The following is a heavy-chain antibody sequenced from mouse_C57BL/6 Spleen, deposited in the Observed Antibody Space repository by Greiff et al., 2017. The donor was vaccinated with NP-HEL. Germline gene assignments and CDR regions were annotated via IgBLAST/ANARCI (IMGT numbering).Heavy chain of an antibody. CDR2: IDPSDSYT. Sequence: QVQLQQPGAELVKPGASVKLSCKASGYTFTSYWMQWVKQRPGQGLEWIGEIDPSDSYTNYNQKFKGKATLTVDTSSSTAYMQLSSLTSEDSAVYYCARKGSSGLWYFDVWGTGTTVTVSS. J-gene: IGHJ1*03. CDR3: ARKGSSGLWYFDV. D-gene: IGHD3-2*02. V-gene: IGHV1-50*01. CDR1: GYTFTSYW.